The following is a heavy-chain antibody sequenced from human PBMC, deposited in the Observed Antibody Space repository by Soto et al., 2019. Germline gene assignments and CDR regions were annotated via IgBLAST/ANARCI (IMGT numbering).Heavy chain of an antibody. D-gene: IGHD6-19*01. J-gene: IGHJ4*02. V-gene: IGHV3-23*01. CDR1: GFIFTNYA. CDR2: ITGSGATV. Sequence: AVSLRLSFQPSGFIFTNYAMSWVRQAPGKGLQWVSTITGSGATVYYADSVRGRFTISRGNSKNTLYLQMNSLRAEDTAVYYCAKEIWFSSGWYYFDFWGQGT. CDR3: AKEIWFSSGWYYFDF.